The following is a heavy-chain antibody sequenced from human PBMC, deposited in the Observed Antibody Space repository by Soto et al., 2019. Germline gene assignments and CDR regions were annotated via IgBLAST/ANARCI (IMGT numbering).Heavy chain of an antibody. CDR2: ISSTSSTI. Sequence: PGGSLRLSCAASGFTFSSYEMNWVRQAPGKGLEWVSYISSTSSTIYYADSVKGRFTISRDNAKNSLYLQMNSLRAEDTAVYYCARSAYCGGDCYSHGDGYYFDYWGQGTLVTVSS. J-gene: IGHJ4*02. CDR3: ARSAYCGGDCYSHGDGYYFDY. D-gene: IGHD2-21*02. V-gene: IGHV3-48*03. CDR1: GFTFSSYE.